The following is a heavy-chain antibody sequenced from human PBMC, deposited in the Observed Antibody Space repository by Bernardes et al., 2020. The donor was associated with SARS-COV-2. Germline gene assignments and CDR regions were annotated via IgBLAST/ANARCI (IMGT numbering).Heavy chain of an antibody. J-gene: IGHJ4*02. CDR1: GFSLSTSGVG. Sequence: SGPTLLKPTQTLTLTCTFSGFSLSTSGVGVGWIRQPPGKALEWLALIYWDDDKRYSPSLKSRPTITKDTSKNQVVLTMTNMDPVDTATYYCAHRRSNTYYDILTGYPYFDYWGQGTLVTVSS. D-gene: IGHD3-9*01. CDR2: IYWDDDK. V-gene: IGHV2-5*02. CDR3: AHRRSNTYYDILTGYPYFDY.